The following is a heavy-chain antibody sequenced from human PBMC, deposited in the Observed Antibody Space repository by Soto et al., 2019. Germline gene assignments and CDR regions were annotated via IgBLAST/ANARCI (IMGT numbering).Heavy chain of an antibody. J-gene: IGHJ3*01. CDR1: GFSFNNHA. D-gene: IGHD3-22*01. CDR3: AKDRLMLTMVVVGAFDF. Sequence: GGSLRLSCAASGFSFNNHAMTWVRQAPGKGLEWVSGISGSGITTHYADSVKGRFTISRDNSKDTLYLQMNSLRADDTAVYFCAKDRLMLTMVVVGAFDFWGLGTLVTVSS. V-gene: IGHV3-23*01. CDR2: ISGSGITT.